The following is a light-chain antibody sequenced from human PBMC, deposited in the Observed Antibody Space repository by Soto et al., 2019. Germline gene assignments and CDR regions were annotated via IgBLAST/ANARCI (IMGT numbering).Light chain of an antibody. CDR2: DAS. J-gene: IGKJ5*01. CDR1: QSISNY. CDR3: QQRSNWPPSIT. V-gene: IGKV3-11*01. Sequence: EILLTQSPVPLSLSPGQGAALSCRASQSISNYLAWYQQKPGQAPRLLIYDASNRATGTPARFSGSGSGTDFTLTISSLEPQDFAVYYCQQRSNWPPSITFGQGTRLEIK.